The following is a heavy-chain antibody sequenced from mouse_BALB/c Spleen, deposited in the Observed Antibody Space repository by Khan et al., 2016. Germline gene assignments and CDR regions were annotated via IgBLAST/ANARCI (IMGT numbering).Heavy chain of an antibody. D-gene: IGHD2-13*01. CDR1: GFSLTDYG. V-gene: IGHV2-6-5*01. J-gene: IGHJ4*01. CDR2: IWGGGST. CDR3: AKHMGTYYAMDY. Sequence: QVQLQESGPGLVAPSQSLSITCTVSGFSLTDYGVSWIRQPPGKGLEWLGVIWGGGSTYYNSALKSRLTITKDNSKSQVFLKMNSLQTDDTTVYYCAKHMGTYYAMDYWGQGTSVTVSS.